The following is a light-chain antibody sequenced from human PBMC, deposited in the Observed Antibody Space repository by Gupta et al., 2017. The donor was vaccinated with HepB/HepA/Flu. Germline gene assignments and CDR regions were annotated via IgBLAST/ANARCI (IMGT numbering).Light chain of an antibody. CDR2: GAS. CDR3: QQYGDSPLT. V-gene: IGKV3-20*01. CDR1: QSVTSGF. Sequence: EIVLTQSPATLSLSPGERATLSCRASQSVTSGFLAWYQQKPGQAPRLLIHGASSRATGIPDRFSGSWSGTDFTLTISRLETEDFAIYYCQQYGDSPLTFGGGTKVEIK. J-gene: IGKJ4*01.